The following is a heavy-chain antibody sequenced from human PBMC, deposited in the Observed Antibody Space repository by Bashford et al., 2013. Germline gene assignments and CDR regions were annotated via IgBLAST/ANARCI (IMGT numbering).Heavy chain of an antibody. Sequence: VASVKVSCKASGYTFTGYYMHWVRQAPGQGLEWMGWINPNSGGTNYAQKFQGRVTMTRDTSISTAYMELSRLRSDDTAVYYCARDQDLCSSTSCEYYYGMDVWGPRDHGHRLL. CDR2: INPNSGGT. CDR3: ARDQDLCSSTSCEYYYGMDV. V-gene: IGHV1-2*02. CDR1: GYTFTGYY. D-gene: IGHD2-2*01. J-gene: IGHJ6*01.